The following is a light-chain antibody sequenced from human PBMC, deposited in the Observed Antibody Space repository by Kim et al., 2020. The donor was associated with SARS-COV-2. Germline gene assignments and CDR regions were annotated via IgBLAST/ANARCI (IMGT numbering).Light chain of an antibody. Sequence: EIVMTQSPATLSVSPGERATLSCRASQSVSSNLAWYHQKPGQPPRLLIYGASTRATGIPTRFSGSGSGTEFTLTISSLQSEDFAVYYCQQYNNWPLYTFGQGTKVEI. V-gene: IGKV3-15*01. CDR3: QQYNNWPLYT. CDR2: GAS. CDR1: QSVSSN. J-gene: IGKJ2*01.